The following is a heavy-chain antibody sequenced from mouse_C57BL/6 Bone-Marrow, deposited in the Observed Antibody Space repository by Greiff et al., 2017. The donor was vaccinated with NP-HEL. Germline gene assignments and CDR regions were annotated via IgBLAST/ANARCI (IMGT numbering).Heavy chain of an antibody. CDR3: AREELYYSNSWFAY. Sequence: EVHLVESGGGLVNPGGSLKLSCAASGFTFSDYGMHWVRQAPETVPSWVAPLSSGSSTIYYADTVKGRFTISRDNAKNTLFLQMTSLRSEDTAMYYCAREELYYSNSWFAYWGQGTLVTVSA. CDR2: LSSGSSTI. V-gene: IGHV5-17*01. J-gene: IGHJ3*01. D-gene: IGHD2-5*01. CDR1: GFTFSDYG.